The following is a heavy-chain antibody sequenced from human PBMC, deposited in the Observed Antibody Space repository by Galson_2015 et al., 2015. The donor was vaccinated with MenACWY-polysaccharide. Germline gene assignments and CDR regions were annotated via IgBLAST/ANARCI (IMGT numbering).Heavy chain of an antibody. V-gene: IGHV3-74*01. CDR3: AHFGPDWELSQ. CDR2: ISTDGSFT. D-gene: IGHD1-7*01. J-gene: IGHJ4*02. Sequence: SLRLSCAGSAFTFSSYWMHWVRQVPGKGLVWVSRISTDGSFTGNADSVKGRFTISRDNAKNTLYLQMNSLRVEDTAVYFYAHFGPDWELSQWGQGTLVTVSS. CDR1: AFTFSSYW.